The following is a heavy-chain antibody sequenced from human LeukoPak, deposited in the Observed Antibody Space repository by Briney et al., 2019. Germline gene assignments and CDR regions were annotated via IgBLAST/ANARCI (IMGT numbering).Heavy chain of an antibody. J-gene: IGHJ5*02. Sequence: PGASVKVSCKASGYTFTGYYMHWVRQAPGQGLEWMGWINPNSGGTNYAQKFQGRVTMTRDTSISTAYMELSRLRSDDTAVYYCARAHIVVVPAARTRSDWFDPWGQGTLVTVSS. D-gene: IGHD2-2*01. CDR3: ARAHIVVVPAARTRSDWFDP. CDR1: GYTFTGYY. CDR2: INPNSGGT. V-gene: IGHV1-2*02.